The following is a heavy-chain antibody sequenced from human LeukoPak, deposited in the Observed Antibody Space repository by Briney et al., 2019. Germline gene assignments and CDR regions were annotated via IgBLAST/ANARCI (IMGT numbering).Heavy chain of an antibody. J-gene: IGHJ4*02. D-gene: IGHD6-19*01. CDR1: GDSVSSNSAA. CDR2: TYYRSKWYN. CDR3: ARDPAAVAGKGGFDY. Sequence: SQTLSLTSAISGDSVSSNSAAWNWIRQSPSRGLEWLGRTYYRSKWYNDYAVAVKSRIIINPDTSKNQFSLQLNSVTPEDTAVYYCARDPAAVAGKGGFDYWGQGTLVTVSS. V-gene: IGHV6-1*01.